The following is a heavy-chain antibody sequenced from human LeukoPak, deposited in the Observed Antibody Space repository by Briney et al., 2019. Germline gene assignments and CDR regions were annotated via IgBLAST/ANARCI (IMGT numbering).Heavy chain of an antibody. Sequence: SETLSLTCAVYGGSFSGYYWSWIRQPPGKGLEWIGEINHSGSTNYNPSLKSRVTISVDTSKNQFSLKLSSVTAADTAVYYCARGPSRVVAATRYYYYYMDVWGKGTTVTVSS. CDR3: ARGPSRVVAATRYYYYYMDV. D-gene: IGHD2-15*01. CDR2: INHSGST. J-gene: IGHJ6*03. V-gene: IGHV4-34*01. CDR1: GGSFSGYY.